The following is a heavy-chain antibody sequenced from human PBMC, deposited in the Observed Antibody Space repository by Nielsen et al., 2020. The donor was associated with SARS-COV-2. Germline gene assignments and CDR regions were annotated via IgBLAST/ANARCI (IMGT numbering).Heavy chain of an antibody. CDR1: GFTFSSYA. V-gene: IGHV3-23*01. CDR3: ASSGAAAGLSNDY. CDR2: ISGSGGST. D-gene: IGHD6-13*01. Sequence: GGSLRLSCAASGFTFSSYAMSWVRQAPGKGLEWVSAISGSGGSTYYADSVKGRFTISRDNAKNSLYLQMNSLRAEDTALYYCASSGAAAGLSNDYWGQGTLVTVSS. J-gene: IGHJ4*02.